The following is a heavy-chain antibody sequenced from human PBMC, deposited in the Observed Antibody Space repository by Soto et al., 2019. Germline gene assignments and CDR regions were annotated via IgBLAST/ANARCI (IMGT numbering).Heavy chain of an antibody. CDR3: ARNLHEYSSSWYVP. V-gene: IGHV1-18*01. CDR1: GYTFTSYG. Sequence: ASVKVSCKASGYTFTSYGISWVRQAPGQGLEWMGWISAYNGNTNYAQKLQGRVTMTTDTSTSTAYMELRSLRSDDTAVYYCARNLHEYSSSWYVPWGQGTLVTVSS. D-gene: IGHD6-13*01. CDR2: ISAYNGNT. J-gene: IGHJ5*02.